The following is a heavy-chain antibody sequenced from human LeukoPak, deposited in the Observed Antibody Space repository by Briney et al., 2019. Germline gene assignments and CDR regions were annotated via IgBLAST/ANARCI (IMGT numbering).Heavy chain of an antibody. J-gene: IGHJ6*02. CDR3: ARALGDYYYGMDV. D-gene: IGHD3-3*02. V-gene: IGHV4-30-2*01. CDR1: GGSISSGGYS. Sequence: PSQTLSLTCAVTGGSISSGGYSWSWVRQPPGQGLGWIGYISHSGSTYYNPSLKSRVTISVDRSKNQFSLKLSSVTAADTAVYYCARALGDYYYGMDVWGQGTTVTVSS. CDR2: ISHSGST.